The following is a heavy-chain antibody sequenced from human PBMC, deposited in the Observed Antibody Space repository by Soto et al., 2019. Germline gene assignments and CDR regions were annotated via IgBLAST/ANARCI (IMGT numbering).Heavy chain of an antibody. V-gene: IGHV4-34*01. Sequence: SETLSLTCAVYGGSFSGYYWSWIRQPPGKGLEWIGEINHSGSTNYNPSLKSRVTISVDTSKNQFSLKLSSVTAADTAVYYCAREEEYRITIFGVVGNDAFDIWGQGTMVTVSS. CDR3: AREEEYRITIFGVVGNDAFDI. D-gene: IGHD3-3*01. CDR2: INHSGST. J-gene: IGHJ3*02. CDR1: GGSFSGYY.